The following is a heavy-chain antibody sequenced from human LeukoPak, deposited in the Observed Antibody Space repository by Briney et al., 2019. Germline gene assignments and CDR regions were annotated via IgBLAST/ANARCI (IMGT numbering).Heavy chain of an antibody. CDR3: ARHYDKSALRYFDY. CDR2: I. J-gene: IGHJ4*02. D-gene: IGHD3-22*01. CDR1: GFTFSSYA. V-gene: IGHV3-23*01. Sequence: PGGSLRLSCAASGFTFSSYAMHWVRQAPGKGLEWVSGIKGRFIISRDNSKNTLYLQVNSLRAEDTAEYYCARHYDKSALRYFDYWGQGTLAIVSS.